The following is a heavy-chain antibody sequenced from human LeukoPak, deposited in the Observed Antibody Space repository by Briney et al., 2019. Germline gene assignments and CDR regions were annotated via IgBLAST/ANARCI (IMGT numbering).Heavy chain of an antibody. CDR1: GFTFSDYG. CDR3: ANLDSSGYSTFDY. J-gene: IGHJ4*02. CDR2: IPYDGSNK. D-gene: IGHD3-22*01. Sequence: GGSLRLSCAASGFTFSDYGMHWVRQAPGKGLEWVAFIPYDGSNKYYADSVKGRFIISRDNSKNTLYLQMNSLRPEDTAVYFCANLDSSGYSTFDYWGQGTLVTVSS. V-gene: IGHV3-30*02.